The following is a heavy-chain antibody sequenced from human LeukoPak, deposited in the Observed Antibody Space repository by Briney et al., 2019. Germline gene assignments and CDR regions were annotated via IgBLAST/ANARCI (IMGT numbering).Heavy chain of an antibody. Sequence: GASVKVSCKASGGTFSSYAISWVRQAPGQGLEWMGGIIPIFGTANYAQKFQGRVTMTRDTSTSTVYMELSSLRSEDTAVYYCARAGYRSYFDYWGQGTLVTVSS. CDR3: ARAGYRSYFDY. D-gene: IGHD5-24*01. CDR1: GGTFSSYA. V-gene: IGHV1-69*05. CDR2: IIPIFGTA. J-gene: IGHJ4*02.